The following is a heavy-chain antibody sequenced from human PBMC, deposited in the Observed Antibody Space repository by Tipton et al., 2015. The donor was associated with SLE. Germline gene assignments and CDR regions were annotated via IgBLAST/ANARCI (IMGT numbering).Heavy chain of an antibody. CDR3: AREGSGGGNPLDF. CDR2: IYDSGST. Sequence: TLSLTYTVSGDSISSYYWSWIRQPPGKGLEWIGYIYDSGSTNYNPSLKSRVTISVDTSKNQFSLKLSSVTAADTAVYYCAREGSGGGNPLDFWGQGTLVTVSS. CDR1: GDSISSYY. J-gene: IGHJ4*02. V-gene: IGHV4-59*01. D-gene: IGHD4-23*01.